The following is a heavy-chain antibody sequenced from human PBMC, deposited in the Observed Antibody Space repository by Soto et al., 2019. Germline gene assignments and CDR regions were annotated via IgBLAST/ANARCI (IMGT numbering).Heavy chain of an antibody. D-gene: IGHD1-20*01. V-gene: IGHV4-39*01. CDR3: TRRYNWNDNYFDP. Sequence: QLQLQEAGPGLVTPSQALSLTCTVSGASISVHSYYWTWIRQPPGKGLEWIGSSYYSGTTYFNPSLKSRAAISVDTSKNQFALRLTSVTAADTAIYYCTRRYNWNDNYFDPLGPGALVTVSS. J-gene: IGHJ5*02. CDR1: GASISVHSYY. CDR2: SYYSGTT.